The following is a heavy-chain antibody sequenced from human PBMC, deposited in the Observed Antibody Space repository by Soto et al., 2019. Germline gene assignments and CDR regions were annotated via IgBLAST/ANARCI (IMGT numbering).Heavy chain of an antibody. CDR2: ISASGGTT. Sequence: EVQLLESGGGLVQPGGSLRLSCAASGFTFTTRAMSWVRQAPGKGLQWVSGISASGGTTYYADSVKGRLTISRDNSNNMLYLLMTSLRDDDTAVYYCTTGTQNFDYWGRGTRVTVSS. V-gene: IGHV3-23*01. D-gene: IGHD3-10*01. J-gene: IGHJ4*02. CDR1: GFTFTTRA. CDR3: TTGTQNFDY.